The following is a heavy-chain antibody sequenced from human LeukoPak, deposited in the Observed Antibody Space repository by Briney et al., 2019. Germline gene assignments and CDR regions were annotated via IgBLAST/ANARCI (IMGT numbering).Heavy chain of an antibody. CDR2: IRYDGTNK. CDR3: AKDQSPAYFHH. CDR1: GFIFSNYG. V-gene: IGHV3-30*02. J-gene: IGHJ1*01. D-gene: IGHD2-2*01. Sequence: GGSLRLSCAASGFIFSNYGMHWVRQPPGKGLEWVAFIRYDGTNKYYVDSVKGRFTISRDNSENTLYLQMNSLRAEDTAVYYSAKDQSPAYFHHWGQGTLVTVSS.